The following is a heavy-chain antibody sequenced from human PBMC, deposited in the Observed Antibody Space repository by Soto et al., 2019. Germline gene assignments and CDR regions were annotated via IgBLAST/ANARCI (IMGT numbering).Heavy chain of an antibody. V-gene: IGHV3-53*02. Sequence: EVQLVATGGGLIQPGGSLRLSCAASGFSVSMNDMTWVRQAPEKGLEWVSILYTGGNTYYADSVKGRFTISRDNSKYTLYLEMSSLRADDTAVYYCAREQISGYLDYWGQGTLVTVSS. D-gene: IGHD5-12*01. CDR2: LYTGGNT. J-gene: IGHJ4*02. CDR3: AREQISGYLDY. CDR1: GFSVSMND.